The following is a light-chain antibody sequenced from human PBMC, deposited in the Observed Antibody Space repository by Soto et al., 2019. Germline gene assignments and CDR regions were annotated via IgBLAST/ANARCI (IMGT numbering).Light chain of an antibody. CDR3: QQYGSSPT. J-gene: IGKJ1*01. CDR1: QSVSSSY. CDR2: GES. Sequence: EIVLAQSPATLSVSPGERATLSCRASQSVSSSYLAWYQQKPGQAPRLLIYGESSRATGTPDRFSGSGSGTDFTLTISRLEPEDFAVYYCQQYGSSPTFGQGTKVDI. V-gene: IGKV3-20*01.